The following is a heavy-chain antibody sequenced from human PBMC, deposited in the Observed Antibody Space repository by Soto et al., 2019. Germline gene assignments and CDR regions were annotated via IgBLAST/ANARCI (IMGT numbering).Heavy chain of an antibody. CDR2: INHSGST. J-gene: IGHJ6*02. D-gene: IGHD3-22*01. Sequence: SETLSLTCAVYGGSFSGYYWSWIRQPPGKGLEWIGEINHSGSTNYNPSLKSRVTISVDTSKNQFSLKLSSVTAADTAVYYCARGGSGYNSLRRYYGMDVWGQGTTVTVSS. CDR1: GGSFSGYY. V-gene: IGHV4-34*01. CDR3: ARGGSGYNSLRRYYGMDV.